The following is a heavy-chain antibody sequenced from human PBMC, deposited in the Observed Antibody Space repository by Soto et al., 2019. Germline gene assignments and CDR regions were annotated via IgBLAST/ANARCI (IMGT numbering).Heavy chain of an antibody. Sequence: GSLRLSCAASGFTFSSYSMNWVRQAPGKGLEWVSSISSSSSYIYYADSVKGRFTISRDNAKNSLYLQMNSLRAEDTAVYYCARSLVVPAAPYYYYGMDVWGHGTTVTVSS. J-gene: IGHJ6*02. CDR1: GFTFSSYS. CDR3: ARSLVVPAAPYYYYGMDV. CDR2: ISSSSSYI. V-gene: IGHV3-21*01. D-gene: IGHD2-2*01.